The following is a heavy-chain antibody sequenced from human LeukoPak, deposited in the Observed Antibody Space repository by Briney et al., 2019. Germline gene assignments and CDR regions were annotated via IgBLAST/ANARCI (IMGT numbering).Heavy chain of an antibody. CDR1: GFTVSSKY. D-gene: IGHD4-17*01. Sequence: GGSLRLSCAASGFTVSSKYMSWVRQAPGKGLEWVSLIYSGDITYYADSVKGRFTISRDNSKNTLHLQMNSLRAEDTAVYYCARQYGDYFDYWGQGTLVTVSS. CDR3: ARQYGDYFDY. CDR2: IYSGDIT. V-gene: IGHV3-53*01. J-gene: IGHJ4*02.